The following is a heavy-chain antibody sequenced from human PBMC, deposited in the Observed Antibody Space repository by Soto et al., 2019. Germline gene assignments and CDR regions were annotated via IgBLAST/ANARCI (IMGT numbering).Heavy chain of an antibody. J-gene: IGHJ4*02. D-gene: IGHD6-13*01. CDR3: TRPAAPGAIRATDLDY. CDR2: IRSKANSYAT. Sequence: EVQLVESGGGLVQPGGSLKLSCAASGFTFSGSAMHWVRQASGKGLEWVGRIRSKANSYATAYAASVKGRFTISREDSKNTAYLQMNSLKTEDTAVYYCTRPAAPGAIRATDLDYWGQGTLVTVSS. CDR1: GFTFSGSA. V-gene: IGHV3-73*01.